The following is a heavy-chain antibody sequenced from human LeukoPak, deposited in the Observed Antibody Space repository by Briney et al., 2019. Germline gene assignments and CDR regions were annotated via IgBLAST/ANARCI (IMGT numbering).Heavy chain of an antibody. CDR3: ARGLGDYNTDWFPVSGY. CDR1: GYTFTTHD. V-gene: IGHV1-8*01. J-gene: IGHJ4*02. CDR2: MNPGSGET. Sequence: ASVKVSCKASGYTFTTHDLTWVRQATGQGLEWMGWMNPGSGETAYAQKFQGRVTMTRDTSMSTAYMELNSLGSEDTAIYYCARGLGDYNTDWFPVSGYWGQGTPVTVSS. D-gene: IGHD3-9*01.